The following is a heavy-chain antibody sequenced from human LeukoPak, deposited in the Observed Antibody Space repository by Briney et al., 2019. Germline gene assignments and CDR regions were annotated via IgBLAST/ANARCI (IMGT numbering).Heavy chain of an antibody. CDR2: IKQDGSEK. J-gene: IGHJ4*02. V-gene: IGHV3-7*01. CDR1: GFTFSSYW. D-gene: IGHD6-6*01. Sequence: QSGGSLRLSCAASGFTFSSYWMSWVRQAPGKGLEWVANIKQDGSEKYYVDSVKGRFTISRDNAKNSLYLQMNSLRAEDTAVYYCARSRYSSSSGRDYWGQGTLATVSS. CDR3: ARSRYSSSSGRDY.